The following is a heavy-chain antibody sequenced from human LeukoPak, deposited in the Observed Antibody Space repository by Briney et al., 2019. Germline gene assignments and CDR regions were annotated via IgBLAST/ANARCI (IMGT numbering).Heavy chain of an antibody. V-gene: IGHV1-46*01. CDR3: ARDQAVRGGYSSSWYYFDY. D-gene: IGHD6-13*01. CDR2: INPSGGST. Sequence: EASVKVSCKASGYSFISYDISWVRQAPGQGLEWMGIINPSGGSTSYAQKFQGRVTMTRDMSTSTVYMELSSLRSEDTAVYYCARDQAVRGGYSSSWYYFDYWGQGTLVTVSS. CDR1: GYSFISYD. J-gene: IGHJ4*02.